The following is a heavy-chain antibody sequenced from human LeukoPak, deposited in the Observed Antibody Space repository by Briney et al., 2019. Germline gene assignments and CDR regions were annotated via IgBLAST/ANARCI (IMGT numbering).Heavy chain of an antibody. V-gene: IGHV4-59*01. CDR2: IYYSGST. CDR3: ARDLVEHTYYDFWSGYWNYYGMDV. CDR1: GGSFSGYY. Sequence: NPSETLSLTCAVYGGSFSGYYWSWIRQPPGKGLEWIGYIYYSGSTNYNPSLKSRVTISVDTSKNQFSLKLSSVTAADTAVYYCARDLVEHTYYDFWSGYWNYYGMDVWGQGTTVTVSS. D-gene: IGHD3-3*01. J-gene: IGHJ6*02.